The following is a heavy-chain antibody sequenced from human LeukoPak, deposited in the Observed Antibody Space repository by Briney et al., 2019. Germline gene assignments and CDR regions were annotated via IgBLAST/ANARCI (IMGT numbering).Heavy chain of an antibody. CDR1: GGSFSGYY. CDR2: INHSGST. V-gene: IGHV4-34*01. J-gene: IGHJ6*03. Sequence: SETLSLTCAVYGGSFSGYYWSWIRQPPGKGLEWIGEINHSGSTNYNPSLKSRVTISVDTSKNQFSLKLSSVTAADTAVYYCARVYYYYYYMDVWGKGTTVTVSS. CDR3: ARVYYYYYYMDV.